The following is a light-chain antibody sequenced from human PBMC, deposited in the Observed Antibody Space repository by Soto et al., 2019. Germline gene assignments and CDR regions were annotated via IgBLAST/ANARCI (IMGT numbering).Light chain of an antibody. CDR1: RSNIGSNV. Sequence: QSVLTQPPSASGTPGQRLTISCSGSRSNIGSNVVDWYQQLPGTAPKLLIYNNNQRPSGVPDRFSGSKSGTSASLAITGLQAEDEADYYCQSYDSSLYVFGTGTKVTVL. V-gene: IGLV1-44*01. CDR2: NNN. CDR3: QSYDSSLYV. J-gene: IGLJ1*01.